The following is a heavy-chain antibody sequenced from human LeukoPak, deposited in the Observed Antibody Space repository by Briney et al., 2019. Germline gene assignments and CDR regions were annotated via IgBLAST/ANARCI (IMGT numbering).Heavy chain of an antibody. D-gene: IGHD1-26*01. Sequence: GGSLRLSCAASGFTFSSYWMHWVRQAPGKGLVWVSRINSDGSSTSYADSVKGRFTISRDNAKNSLYLQMNSLRAEDTAVYYCARDLSSRATHYYYYGMDVWGQGTTVTVSS. CDR1: GFTFSSYW. CDR2: INSDGSST. CDR3: ARDLSSRATHYYYYGMDV. J-gene: IGHJ6*02. V-gene: IGHV3-74*01.